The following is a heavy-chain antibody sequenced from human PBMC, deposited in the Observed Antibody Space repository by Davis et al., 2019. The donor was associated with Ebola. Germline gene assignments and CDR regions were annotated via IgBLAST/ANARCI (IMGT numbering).Heavy chain of an antibody. Sequence: GESLKISCKGSGYSFTNYWIGWVRQMPGRGLEWMGIVYAGDSETIYSPSFQGQVTSSADKSISTAYLQWSSLKASDTAMYYCARQGYCNSTSCNNWFDPWGQGTLVTVSS. CDR1: GYSFTNYW. D-gene: IGHD2-2*01. CDR2: VYAGDSET. J-gene: IGHJ5*02. V-gene: IGHV5-51*01. CDR3: ARQGYCNSTSCNNWFDP.